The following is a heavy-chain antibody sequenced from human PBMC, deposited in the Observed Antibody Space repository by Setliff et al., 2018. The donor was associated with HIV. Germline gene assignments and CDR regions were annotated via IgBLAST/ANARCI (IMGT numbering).Heavy chain of an antibody. CDR2: LYYSGNT. J-gene: IGHJ5*02. V-gene: IGHV4-59*02. CDR1: GASVNSHY. D-gene: IGHD3-22*01. Sequence: SETLSLTCTVSGASVNSHYWAWIRQPPGKGLEWIESLYYSGNTNYSPSLKSRVTISADTSKNQFSLKLRSVTAADTAVYYCAGVLSSGYYDGPWGQGTLVTVSS. CDR3: AGVLSSGYYDGP.